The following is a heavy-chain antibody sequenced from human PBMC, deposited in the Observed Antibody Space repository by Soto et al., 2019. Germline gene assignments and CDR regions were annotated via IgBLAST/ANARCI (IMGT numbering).Heavy chain of an antibody. CDR3: ARVVARRRWFDP. J-gene: IGHJ5*02. V-gene: IGHV4-59*01. CDR1: GGSISSYY. CDR2: IYYSGST. Sequence: SETLSLTCTVSGGSISSYYWSWIRQPPGKGLEWIGYIYYSGSTNYNPSLKSRVTISVDTSKNQFSLKLSSVTAADTAVYYCARVVARRRWFDPWGQGSLVTVS.